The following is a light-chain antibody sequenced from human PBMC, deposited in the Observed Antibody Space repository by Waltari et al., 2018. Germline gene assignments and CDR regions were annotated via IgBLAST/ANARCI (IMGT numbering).Light chain of an antibody. CDR2: DVN. Sequence: QSALTQPASVSGSPGQSITISCTGSSSDVGGDDSVSWYQDHPGHAPQVIIYDVNNRPSGVSDRFSGSQSGNTASLPISGLQAEDEADYYCCSQSSFNGVIFGGGTKLTVL. J-gene: IGLJ2*01. V-gene: IGLV2-14*03. CDR3: CSQSSFNGVI. CDR1: SSDVGGDDS.